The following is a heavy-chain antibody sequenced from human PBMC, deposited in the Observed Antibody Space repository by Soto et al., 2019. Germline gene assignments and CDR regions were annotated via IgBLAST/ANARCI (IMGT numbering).Heavy chain of an antibody. V-gene: IGHV1-58*02. CDR3: AADLVGATPY. CDR1: GYTFTSYG. Sequence: SVKVSCKASGYTFTSYGIRWVRQAPGQGLEWIGWIFVCSGNTNYAQKFQERVTITRDMSTSTAYMELSSLRSEDTAVYYCAADLVGATPYWGQGTLVTVSS. D-gene: IGHD1-26*01. J-gene: IGHJ4*02. CDR2: IFVCSGNT.